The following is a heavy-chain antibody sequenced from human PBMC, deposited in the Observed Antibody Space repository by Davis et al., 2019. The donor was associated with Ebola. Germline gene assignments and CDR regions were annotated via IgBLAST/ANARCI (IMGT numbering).Heavy chain of an antibody. Sequence: ASVKVSCKASGYTFTGYYMHWVRQAPGQGLEWMGWINPNSGGTNYAQKFQGRVTMTRDTSTSTVYMELSSLRSEDTAVYYCARGSLTPLLGYFQHWGQGTLVTVSS. CDR2: INPNSGGT. CDR1: GYTFTGYY. J-gene: IGHJ1*01. CDR3: ARGSLTPLLGYFQH. V-gene: IGHV1-2*02. D-gene: IGHD1-14*01.